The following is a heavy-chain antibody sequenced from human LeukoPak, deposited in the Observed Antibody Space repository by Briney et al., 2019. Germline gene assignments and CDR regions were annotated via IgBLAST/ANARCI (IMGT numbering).Heavy chain of an antibody. CDR3: ARGGVLKSVDY. Sequence: SETLSLTCAVYGGSFSGYYWGWIRQPPGKGLEWIGEINHSGSTNYNPSLKSRVTISVDTSKNQFSLRLSSVTAADTAVYYGARGGVLKSVDYWGQGTLVAVSS. V-gene: IGHV4-34*01. CDR2: INHSGST. J-gene: IGHJ4*02. D-gene: IGHD3-16*01. CDR1: GGSFSGYY.